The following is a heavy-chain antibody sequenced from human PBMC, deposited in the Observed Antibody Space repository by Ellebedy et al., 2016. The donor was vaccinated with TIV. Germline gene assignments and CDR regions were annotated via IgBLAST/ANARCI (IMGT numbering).Heavy chain of an antibody. CDR1: GSTFSDYY. J-gene: IGHJ4*02. CDR3: AKDECSGGICYRRHVEY. D-gene: IGHD2-15*01. V-gene: IGHV1-46*01. CDR2: INSSGET. Sequence: AASVKVSCKASGSTFSDYYMHWVRQAPAQGLDWMGIINSSGETNYAQKFQGRVTMTTDTSTSTVYMELSSLGSDDTSVYYCAKDECSGGICYRRHVEYWGQGTLVTVSS.